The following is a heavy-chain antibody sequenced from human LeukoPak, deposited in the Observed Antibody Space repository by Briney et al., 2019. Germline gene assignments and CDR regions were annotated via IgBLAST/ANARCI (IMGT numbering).Heavy chain of an antibody. Sequence: ASVKVSCKASGYTFTSYGISWVRQAPGQGLEWMGWICAYNGNTNYAQKLQGRVTMTTDTSTSTAYMELRSLRSDDTAVYYCARVYCSGGSCYSSFGGYFDYWGQGTLVTVSS. CDR2: ICAYNGNT. J-gene: IGHJ4*02. CDR1: GYTFTSYG. V-gene: IGHV1-18*01. CDR3: ARVYCSGGSCYSSFGGYFDY. D-gene: IGHD2-15*01.